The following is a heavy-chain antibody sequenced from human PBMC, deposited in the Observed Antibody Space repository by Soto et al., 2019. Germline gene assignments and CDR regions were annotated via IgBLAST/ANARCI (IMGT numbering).Heavy chain of an antibody. CDR1: GFIFSKYG. V-gene: IGHV3-30*03. CDR3: ATITIFGVGNITEYFQH. J-gene: IGHJ1*01. D-gene: IGHD3-3*01. CDR2: ISYDGDNE. Sequence: GGSLRLSCAASGFIFSKYGMHWVRQAPGKGLEWVAAISYDGDNEYYADSVKGRFTISRDNSKDTLYLQMNSLRDEDTAVYYCATITIFGVGNITEYFQHWGQGTLVTVSS.